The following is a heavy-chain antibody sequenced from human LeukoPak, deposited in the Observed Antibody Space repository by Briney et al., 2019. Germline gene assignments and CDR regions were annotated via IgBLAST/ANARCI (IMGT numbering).Heavy chain of an antibody. CDR1: GFTFSSYA. CDR3: AKDTLGYYDSSGYYLLGY. J-gene: IGHJ4*02. D-gene: IGHD3-22*01. Sequence: PGGSLRLSCAASGFTFSSYAMSWVCQAPGKGLEWVSAISGSGGSTYYADSVKGRFTISRDNSKNTLYLQMNSLRAEDTAVYYCAKDTLGYYDSSGYYLLGYWGQGTLVTVSS. V-gene: IGHV3-23*01. CDR2: ISGSGGST.